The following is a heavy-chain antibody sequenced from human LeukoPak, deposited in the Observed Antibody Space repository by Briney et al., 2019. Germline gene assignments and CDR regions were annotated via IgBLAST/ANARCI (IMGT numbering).Heavy chain of an antibody. D-gene: IGHD3-10*01. Sequence: ASVKVSCKTSGYTFISHDINWVRQATGQGLEWMGWMDPNSGNTGYAQKFQGRVTITRNTSISTAYMELSSLRSEDTAVYYCARGTIGSHDHWGQGTLVTVSS. CDR2: MDPNSGNT. J-gene: IGHJ4*02. V-gene: IGHV1-8*03. CDR3: ARGTIGSHDH. CDR1: GYTFISHD.